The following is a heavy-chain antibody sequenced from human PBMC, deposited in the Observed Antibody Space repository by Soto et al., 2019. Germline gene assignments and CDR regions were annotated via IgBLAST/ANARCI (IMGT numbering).Heavy chain of an antibody. Sequence: EVQLLESGGGLVQPGGSLRLSCAASGFTFGIYAMSWVRQAPGKGLEWVSSISGSGGSIYYAHSVKGRFTSSRDKTKNTLDLQINPLSAEDTAVYQSERVSPESSITARRFNCWGQRTLVTLSS. J-gene: IGHJ4*02. V-gene: IGHV3-23*01. CDR1: GFTFGIYA. CDR3: ERVSPESSITARRFNC. CDR2: ISGSGGSI. D-gene: IGHD3-3*02.